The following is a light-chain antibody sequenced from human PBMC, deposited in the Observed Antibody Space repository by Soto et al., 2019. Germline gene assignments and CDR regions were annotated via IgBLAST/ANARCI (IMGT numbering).Light chain of an antibody. CDR3: QQYNRYSGT. J-gene: IGKJ3*01. CDR1: QSISSW. Sequence: DIQMTHSHSTLSASVGDRGTITCRASQSISSWLAWYQQKPGKAPKLLLYDASSLESGDPSRFSGSGSGTEGTLTICRLQPDDLATYYCQQYNRYSGTLGPGTQGDIK. CDR2: DAS. V-gene: IGKV1-5*01.